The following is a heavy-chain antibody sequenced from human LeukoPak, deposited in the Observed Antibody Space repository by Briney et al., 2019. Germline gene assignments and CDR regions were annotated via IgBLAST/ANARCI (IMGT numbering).Heavy chain of an antibody. CDR1: VYTFTDYY. V-gene: IGHV1-2*02. D-gene: IGHD5-24*01. CDR2: INPNSGGT. CDR3: ARGDVYNDC. J-gene: IGHJ4*02. Sequence: ASVKVSCKASVYTFTDYYIQWVRQAPGQGLEWMGRINPNSGGTNYAQKFQGTVTMTRGTSISIAYMELSGLRSDDTAVYDCARGDVYNDCWGQGTLVTVSS.